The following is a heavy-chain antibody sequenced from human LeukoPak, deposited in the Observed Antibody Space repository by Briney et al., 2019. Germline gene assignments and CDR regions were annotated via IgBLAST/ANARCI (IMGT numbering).Heavy chain of an antibody. CDR1: GGSFSGYY. Sequence: SETLSLTCAVYGGSFSGYYWSWIRQPPGKGLEWIGEINHSGSTNYNPSLKSRATISVDTSKNQFSLKLSSVTAADTAVYYCARGAYSSGWYGLRPFDYWGQGTLVTVSS. J-gene: IGHJ4*02. D-gene: IGHD6-19*01. CDR3: ARGAYSSGWYGLRPFDY. V-gene: IGHV4-34*01. CDR2: INHSGST.